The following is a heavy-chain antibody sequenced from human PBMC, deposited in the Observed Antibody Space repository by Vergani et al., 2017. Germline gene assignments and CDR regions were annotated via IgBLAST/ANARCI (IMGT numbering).Heavy chain of an antibody. CDR3: AKGGSSSGWFDAFDI. J-gene: IGHJ3*02. V-gene: IGHV3-15*01. Sequence: EVQLVESGGGLVKPGGSLRLSCAASGFTFSNAWMSWVRQAPGKGLEWVGRIKSKTDGGTTDYAAPVKGRFTISRDDSKNTLYLQMNSLRAEDTAVYYCAKGGSSSGWFDAFDIWGQGTMVTVSS. CDR2: IKSKTDGGTT. CDR1: GFTFSNAW. D-gene: IGHD6-19*01.